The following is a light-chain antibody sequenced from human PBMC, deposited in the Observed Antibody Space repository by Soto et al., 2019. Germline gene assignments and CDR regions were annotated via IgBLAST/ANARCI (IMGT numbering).Light chain of an antibody. CDR3: QQSYSTPIT. V-gene: IGKV1-39*01. J-gene: IGKJ5*01. CDR1: QSISSY. Sequence: DIQMNQSPSSLSASVGDRVTITCLASQSISSYLNWYQQKPGKAPKLLIYAASSLQSGVPSRFSGSGSGTDFTLTISSLQPEDFATYYCQQSYSTPITFGQGTRLEIK. CDR2: AAS.